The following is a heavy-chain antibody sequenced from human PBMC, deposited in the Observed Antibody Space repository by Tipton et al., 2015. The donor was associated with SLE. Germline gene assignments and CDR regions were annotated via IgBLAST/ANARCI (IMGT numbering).Heavy chain of an antibody. CDR2: INTDNPRT. J-gene: IGHJ4*02. V-gene: IGHV1-18*01. CDR3: ARDAPRTYSSTWSPFDY. Sequence: QVQLVQSGAEVKKPGASVRVSCMVSGYKFTNYGINWVRQAPGQGLEWMGRINTDNPRTNYAQKFQGRLTMTTDTSTSTVFMELRSLRSDDAAIYYCARDAPRTYSSTWSPFDYWGQGTLVTVSS. D-gene: IGHD6-13*01. CDR1: GYKFTNYG.